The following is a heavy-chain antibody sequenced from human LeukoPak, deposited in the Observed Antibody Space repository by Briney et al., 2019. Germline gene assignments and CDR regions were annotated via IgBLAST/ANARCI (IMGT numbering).Heavy chain of an antibody. Sequence: ASVKVSCKASGYTFTGYYMHWVRQAPGQGLEWMGWINPNSGGTNYAQQFQGRVTMTRDTSISTAYMELSRLRSDDTAVYYCARSRYFDWPFYYYYMDVWGKGTTVTVSS. V-gene: IGHV1-2*02. CDR2: INPNSGGT. J-gene: IGHJ6*03. CDR3: ARSRYFDWPFYYYYMDV. CDR1: GYTFTGYY. D-gene: IGHD3-9*01.